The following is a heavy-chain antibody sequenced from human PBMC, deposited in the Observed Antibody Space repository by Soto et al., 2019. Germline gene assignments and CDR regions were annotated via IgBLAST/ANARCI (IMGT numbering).Heavy chain of an antibody. D-gene: IGHD3-10*01. Sequence: PSETLSLTCTVSGGSVSSGSYYWSWIRQPPGKGLEWIGYIYYSGGTNYNPSLKSRVTISVDTSKNQFSLKLSSVTAADTAVYYCARAPILWFGELLYFDYWGQGTLVTV. J-gene: IGHJ4*02. V-gene: IGHV4-61*01. CDR1: GGSVSSGSYY. CDR2: IYYSGGT. CDR3: ARAPILWFGELLYFDY.